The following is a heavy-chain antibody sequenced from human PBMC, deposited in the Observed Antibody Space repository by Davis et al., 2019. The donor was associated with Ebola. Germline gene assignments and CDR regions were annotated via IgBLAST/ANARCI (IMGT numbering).Heavy chain of an antibody. CDR3: ARAFLRDPTWFDP. CDR2: IIPIFGTA. D-gene: IGHD5-12*01. CDR1: GGTFSNYA. J-gene: IGHJ5*02. Sequence: SVKVSCKASGGTFSNYAISWVRQAPGQGLEWMGGIIPIFGTANYAQKFQGRVTITADKSTSTAYMELSSLRSEDTAVYYCARAFLRDPTWFDPWGQGTLVTVSS. V-gene: IGHV1-69*06.